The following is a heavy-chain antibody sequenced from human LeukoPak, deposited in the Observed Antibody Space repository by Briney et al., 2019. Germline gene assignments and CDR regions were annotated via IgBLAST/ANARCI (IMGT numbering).Heavy chain of an antibody. J-gene: IGHJ4*02. CDR3: ARDRSGCSSTSCHHYFDY. Sequence: AGGSLRLSCAASGFTFSSYSMNWVRQAPGKGLEWVSSISSSSSYIYYADSVKGRFTISRDNAKNSLYLQMNSLRAEDTAVYYCARDRSGCSSTSCHHYFDYWGQGTLVTVSS. CDR1: GFTFSSYS. CDR2: ISSSSSYI. V-gene: IGHV3-21*01. D-gene: IGHD2-2*01.